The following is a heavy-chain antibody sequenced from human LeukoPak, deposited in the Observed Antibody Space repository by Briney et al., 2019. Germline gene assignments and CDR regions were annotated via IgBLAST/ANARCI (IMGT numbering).Heavy chain of an antibody. D-gene: IGHD6-19*01. CDR3: GSGYSSGWAGDY. J-gene: IGHJ4*02. CDR2: ISGSGGST. CDR1: GLAFSSYS. V-gene: IGHV3-23*01. Sequence: GGSLRLSCVASGLAFSSYSMHWVRQAPGKGLEWVSAISGSGGSTYYADSVKGRFTISRDNSKNTLYLQMNSLRAEDTAVYYCGSGYSSGWAGDYWGQGTLVTVSS.